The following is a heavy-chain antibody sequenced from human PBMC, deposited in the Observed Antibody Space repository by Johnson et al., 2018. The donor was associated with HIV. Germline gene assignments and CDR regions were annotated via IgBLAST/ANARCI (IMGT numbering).Heavy chain of an antibody. Sequence: VYLVESGGGLIQPGGSLRLSCAVSGFTVSSDYMSWVRQAPGKGLEWVSVIYSGGTTYYADSVKGRFTISRDNSKNTLYLQMNSLRAEDTAVYYCASKIVVVPGGVGTFDIWGQGTMVTVSS. CDR2: IYSGGTT. CDR1: GFTVSSDY. J-gene: IGHJ3*02. CDR3: ASKIVVVPGGVGTFDI. V-gene: IGHV3-53*01. D-gene: IGHD3-22*01.